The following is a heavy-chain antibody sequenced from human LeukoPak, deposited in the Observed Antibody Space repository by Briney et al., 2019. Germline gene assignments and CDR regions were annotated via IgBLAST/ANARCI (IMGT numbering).Heavy chain of an antibody. J-gene: IGHJ4*02. CDR3: ARDRESYWVPELDY. Sequence: GGSLRLSCAASGFTVSSNYMSWVRQAPGKGLEWVSLIYSGGTTYYADSVKGRFTISRDNSKNTLYLQMNSLRAEDTAVYYCARDRESYWVPELDYWGQGTLVTVSS. CDR2: IYSGGTT. D-gene: IGHD3-16*01. CDR1: GFTVSSNY. V-gene: IGHV3-53*01.